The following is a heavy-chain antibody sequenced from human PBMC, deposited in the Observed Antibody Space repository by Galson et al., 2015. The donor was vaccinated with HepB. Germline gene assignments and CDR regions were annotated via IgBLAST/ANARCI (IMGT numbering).Heavy chain of an antibody. J-gene: IGHJ5*02. D-gene: IGHD3-9*01. CDR2: INAGNGNT. Sequence: SVKVSCKASGYTFTSYAMHWVRQAPGQRLEWMGWINAGNGNTKYSQKFQGRVTITRDTSASTAYMELSSLRSEDTAVYYCARDLSLITIFYLDGFDPWGQGTLVTVSS. V-gene: IGHV1-3*01. CDR3: ARDLSLITIFYLDGFDP. CDR1: GYTFTSYA.